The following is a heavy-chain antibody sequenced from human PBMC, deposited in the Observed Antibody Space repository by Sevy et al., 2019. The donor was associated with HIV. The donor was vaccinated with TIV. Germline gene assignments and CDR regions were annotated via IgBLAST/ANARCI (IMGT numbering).Heavy chain of an antibody. J-gene: IGHJ4*02. D-gene: IGHD6-19*01. CDR2: IISFFDMT. Sequence: ASVKVSCKASGGTISRDGISWVRQAPGQGLEWMGGIISFFDMTNYAQKFQGRVTISADESTSTVYMELSSLRFEDTAVDDCARGGGSGWYYFDSWGQGTLVTVSS. CDR3: ARGGGSGWYYFDS. CDR1: GGTISRDG. V-gene: IGHV1-69*13.